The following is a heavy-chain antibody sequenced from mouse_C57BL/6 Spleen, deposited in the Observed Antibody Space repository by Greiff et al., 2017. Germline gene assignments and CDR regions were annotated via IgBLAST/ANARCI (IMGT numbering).Heavy chain of an antibody. CDR3: ARSSSGAMDY. CDR1: GFTFSDYG. D-gene: IGHD3-1*01. CDR2: ISSGSSTI. Sequence: EVKLMESGGGLVKTGGSLKLSCAASGFTFSDYGMHWVRQAPEKGLEWVAYISSGSSTIYYADTVKGRFTISRDNAKNTLFLQMTSLRSEDTAMYYCARSSSGAMDYWGQGTSVTVSS. V-gene: IGHV5-17*01. J-gene: IGHJ4*01.